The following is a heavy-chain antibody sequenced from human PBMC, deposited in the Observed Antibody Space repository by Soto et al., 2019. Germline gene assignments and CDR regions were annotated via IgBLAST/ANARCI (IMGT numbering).Heavy chain of an antibody. D-gene: IGHD3-9*01. J-gene: IGHJ4*02. CDR3: ARQPFHLRYFDRLAYDY. V-gene: IGHV3-33*01. CDR1: GFTFSSYG. CDR2: IWYDGSNK. Sequence: PGGSLRLSCAASGFTFSSYGMHWVRQAPGKGLEWVAVIWYDGSNKYYADSVKGRFTISRDNSKNTLYLQMNSLRAEDTAVYYCARQPFHLRYFDRLAYDYWGQGTLVTVSS.